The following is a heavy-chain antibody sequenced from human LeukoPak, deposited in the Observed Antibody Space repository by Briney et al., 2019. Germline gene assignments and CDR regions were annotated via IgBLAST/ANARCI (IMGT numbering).Heavy chain of an antibody. Sequence: GGSLRLSCAASGFTFSTYNMHWVRQAPGKGLEWVSVIYSGGSTYYADSVKGRFTISRDNSKNTLYLQMNSLTAEDTALYYCAREGTIVGATVPFDNWGQGTLVTVSS. CDR2: IYSGGST. CDR1: GFTFSTYN. J-gene: IGHJ4*02. V-gene: IGHV3-53*01. D-gene: IGHD1-26*01. CDR3: AREGTIVGATVPFDN.